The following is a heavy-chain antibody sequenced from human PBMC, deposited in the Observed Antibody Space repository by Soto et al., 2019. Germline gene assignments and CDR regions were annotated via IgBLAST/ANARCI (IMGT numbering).Heavy chain of an antibody. CDR3: ARYRREAVAGYTLDN. CDR1: GGSISSYY. D-gene: IGHD6-13*01. V-gene: IGHV4-59*01. CDR2: VYNSGST. J-gene: IGHJ4*02. Sequence: PSETLSLTCTVSGGSISSYYWSWIRQPPGKGLEWIGYVYNSGSTNYNPSLKSRVTISEDTSKSQFSLKVNSMTAADTAVYYCARYRREAVAGYTLDNWGQGSLVTVSS.